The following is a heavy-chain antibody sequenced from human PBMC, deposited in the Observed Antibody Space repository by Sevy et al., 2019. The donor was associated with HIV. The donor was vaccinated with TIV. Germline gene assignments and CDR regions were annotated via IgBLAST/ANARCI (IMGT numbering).Heavy chain of an antibody. D-gene: IGHD2-8*01. CDR2: LSFGCGEI. V-gene: IGHV3-23*01. J-gene: IGHJ4*02. CDR3: AREGCTKPHDY. CDR1: GFTFSKYS. Sequence: GGSLRLSCAASGFTFSKYSMSWIRQPPGKGLEWVSTLSFGCGEINYADSVKGRFTISRDNSKSSVYLQMNNLRPEDTAEYYCAREGCTKPHDYWGQGTLVTVPS.